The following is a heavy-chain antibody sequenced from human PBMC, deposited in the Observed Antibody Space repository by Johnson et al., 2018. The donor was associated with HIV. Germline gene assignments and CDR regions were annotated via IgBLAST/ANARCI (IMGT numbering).Heavy chain of an antibody. J-gene: IGHJ3*02. Sequence: QLVESGGGLAQPGRSLRLSCAASGFTFDDYAMHWVRQAPGKGLEWVSGIRWNSGRIGYAAAVKGRFTISRDNAQNSLYLQMNSLKAGDTALYYCAKGATSGAHDAFDIWGQGTMVTVSS. V-gene: IGHV3-9*01. D-gene: IGHD2-15*01. CDR2: IRWNSGRI. CDR3: AKGATSGAHDAFDI. CDR1: GFTFDDYA.